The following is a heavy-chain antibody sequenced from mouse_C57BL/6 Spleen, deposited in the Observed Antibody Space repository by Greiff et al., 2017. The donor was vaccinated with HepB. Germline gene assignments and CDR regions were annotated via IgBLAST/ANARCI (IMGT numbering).Heavy chain of an antibody. CDR1: GYTFTDYY. J-gene: IGHJ4*01. D-gene: IGHD3-1*01. V-gene: IGHV1-19*01. CDR2: INPYNGGT. Sequence: EVQLQQSGPVLVKPGASVKMSCKASGYTFTDYYMNWVKQSHGKSLEWIGVINPYNGGTCYNQKFKGKATLTVDKSSSTAYMELNSLTSEDSAVYYCASPGHDAMDYWGQGTSVTVSS. CDR3: ASPGHDAMDY.